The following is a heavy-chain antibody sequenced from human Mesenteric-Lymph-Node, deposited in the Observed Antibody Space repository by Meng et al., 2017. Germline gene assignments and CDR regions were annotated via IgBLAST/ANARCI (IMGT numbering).Heavy chain of an antibody. CDR1: GDTFSSYA. D-gene: IGHD3-22*01. J-gene: IGHJ5*02. CDR3: ASIDYYDGSGYEAGWFDP. V-gene: IGHV1-69*05. CDR2: IIPIIGTA. Sequence: SVKVSCKASGDTFSSYAISWVRQAPGQGLEWMGGIIPIIGTANYAQKFQGSVTITTDESTSTAYMELSSLRAEDTAVYYCASIDYYDGSGYEAGWFDPWGQGTLVTVSS.